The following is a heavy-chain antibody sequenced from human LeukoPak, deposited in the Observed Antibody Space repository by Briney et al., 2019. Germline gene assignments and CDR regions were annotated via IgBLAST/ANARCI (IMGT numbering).Heavy chain of an antibody. D-gene: IGHD1-7*01. J-gene: IGHJ6*03. CDR2: MNPNSGNT. V-gene: IGHV1-8*01. Sequence: VASVKVSCKASGYTFTSYDINWVRQATGQGLEWMGWMNPNSGNTGYAQKFQGRVTMTRNTSISTAYMELSSLRSEDTAVYYCARPLELRYENYYYYMDVWGKGTTVTVSS. CDR1: GYTFTSYD. CDR3: ARPLELRYENYYYYMDV.